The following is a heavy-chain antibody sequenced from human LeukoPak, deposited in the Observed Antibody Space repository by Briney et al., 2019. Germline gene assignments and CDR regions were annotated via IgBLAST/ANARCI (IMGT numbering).Heavy chain of an antibody. D-gene: IGHD6-19*01. CDR2: IYYSGST. Sequence: KSSETLSLTCTVSGGSISSYYWSWIRQPPGKGLEWIGYIYYSGSTNYNPSLKSRVTISVGTSKNQFSLKLSSVTAADTAVYYCARGPIKQWLVRVTGGPFDYWGQGTLVTVSS. CDR3: ARGPIKQWLVRVTGGPFDY. CDR1: GGSISSYY. J-gene: IGHJ4*02. V-gene: IGHV4-59*01.